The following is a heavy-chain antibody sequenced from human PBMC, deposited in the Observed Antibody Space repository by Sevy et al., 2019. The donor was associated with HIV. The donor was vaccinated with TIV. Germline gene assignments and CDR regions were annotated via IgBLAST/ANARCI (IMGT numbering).Heavy chain of an antibody. CDR1: GYTFTRYA. Sequence: ASVKVSCKASGYTFTRYAVHWVRQAPGQRLEWMGWINPDNGDTQHSQNFQGRVTITWGTSASTAYMELCSLRSEDTAVYYCARAGSSYAYAPGLYYFDYWGQGTLVTVSS. V-gene: IGHV1-3*01. D-gene: IGHD2-2*01. CDR2: INPDNGDT. CDR3: ARAGSSYAYAPGLYYFDY. J-gene: IGHJ4*02.